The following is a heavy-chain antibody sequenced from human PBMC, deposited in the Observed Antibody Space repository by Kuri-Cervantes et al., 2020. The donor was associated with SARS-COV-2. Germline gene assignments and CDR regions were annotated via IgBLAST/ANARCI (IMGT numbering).Heavy chain of an antibody. D-gene: IGHD3-10*01. CDR1: GFTFDGYA. V-gene: IGHV3-9*01. CDR3: VKDFGTMVQGVIDY. Sequence: SLKISCASSGFTFDGYAMHWVRQGPGKGLEWVSGISWYSGSIGYADSVKGRFTISRDNAKNSLYLQMNSLRAEDTALYYCVKDFGTMVQGVIDYWGQGTLVTLSS. J-gene: IGHJ4*02. CDR2: ISWYSGSI.